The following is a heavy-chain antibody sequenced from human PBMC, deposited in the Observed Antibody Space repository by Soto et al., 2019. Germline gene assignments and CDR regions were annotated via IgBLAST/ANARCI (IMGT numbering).Heavy chain of an antibody. Sequence: LSLTCTISGGSFGTNYWSWIRQAPGKGLEWIGYTYHTGSTKYNPSLKSRATISVDTSKNQFSLTLNSAAAADTAVYYCATDSAGRGPFDPWGQGILVTVSS. V-gene: IGHV4-59*13. J-gene: IGHJ5*02. CDR1: GGSFGTNY. D-gene: IGHD3-10*01. CDR2: TYHTGST. CDR3: ATDSAGRGPFDP.